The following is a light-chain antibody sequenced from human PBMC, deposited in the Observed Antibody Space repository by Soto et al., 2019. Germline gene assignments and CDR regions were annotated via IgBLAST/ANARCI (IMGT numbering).Light chain of an antibody. Sequence: DIQMTQSPPTLSASVGDSVTMTCRASQSVSGWLAWYRQKPGKAPELLIYSASTLETGVPSRFSGSGSGTEFTLTVSSLQPDDFATYYCQQYESYPLTFGEGIKIDIK. V-gene: IGKV1-5*03. CDR2: SAS. CDR3: QQYESYPLT. J-gene: IGKJ4*01. CDR1: QSVSGW.